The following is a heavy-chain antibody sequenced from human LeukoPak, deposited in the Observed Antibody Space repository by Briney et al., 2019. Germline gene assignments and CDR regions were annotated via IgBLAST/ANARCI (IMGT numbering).Heavy chain of an antibody. CDR2: IGAYNGNT. CDR3: ARDLSGYSSGWNL. D-gene: IGHD6-19*01. V-gene: IGHV1-18*01. J-gene: IGHJ5*02. Sequence: ASVKVSCKASGYTFTSYGISWVRQAPGQGLEWMGWIGAYNGNTNYAQKLPGRVTMTTDTSTSTAYMELRSLRSDDTAVYYCARDLSGYSSGWNLWGQGTLVTVSS. CDR1: GYTFTSYG.